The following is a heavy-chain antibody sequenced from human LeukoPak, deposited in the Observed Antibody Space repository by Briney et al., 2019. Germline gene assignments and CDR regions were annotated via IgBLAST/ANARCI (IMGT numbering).Heavy chain of an antibody. CDR1: GFTFSNAW. J-gene: IGHJ4*02. CDR2: VKSKTDGGTT. D-gene: IGHD3-22*01. CDR3: TTLLTLYDTSGYYADY. V-gene: IGHV3-15*01. Sequence: GSLRLSCAASGFTFSNAWMSWVRQAPGKGLEWVGRVKSKTDGGTTAYAAPVKGRFTISRDDSKNTLYLHMNSLKTEDTAVYYCTTLLTLYDTSGYYADYWGQGTLVTVSS.